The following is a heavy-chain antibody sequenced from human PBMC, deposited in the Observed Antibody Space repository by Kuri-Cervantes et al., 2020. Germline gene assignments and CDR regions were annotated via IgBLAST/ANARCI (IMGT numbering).Heavy chain of an antibody. V-gene: IGHV3-48*01. CDR1: GFIFSSYS. Sequence: ESLQTSCAASGFIFSSYSMNWVRQAPGKGLEWVSYISSSSSTIYYADSVKGRFTISRDNTKNSLYLQMNSLRAEDTAVYYCATSHRYIFDYWGQGTLVTVSS. CDR3: ATSHRYIFDY. J-gene: IGHJ4*02. D-gene: IGHD3-16*02. CDR2: ISSSSSTI.